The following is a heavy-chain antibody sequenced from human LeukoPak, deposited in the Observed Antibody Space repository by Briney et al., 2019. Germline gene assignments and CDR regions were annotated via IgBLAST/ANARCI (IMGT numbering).Heavy chain of an antibody. CDR3: ARGANRLDY. D-gene: IGHD1-14*01. CDR2: IYYSGST. Sequence: SETLSLTCTVSGGSISSYYWSWIRQPPGKGLEWIGFIYYSGSTNYNPSLKSRVTMSVDTSKSQFSLKLTSVTAADTALYYCARGANRLDYWGQGTLVTVSS. CDR1: GGSISSYY. J-gene: IGHJ4*02. V-gene: IGHV4-59*01.